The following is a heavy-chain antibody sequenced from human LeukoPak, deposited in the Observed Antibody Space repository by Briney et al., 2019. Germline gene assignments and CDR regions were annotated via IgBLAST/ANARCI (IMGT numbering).Heavy chain of an antibody. CDR1: GFTFSSHW. CDR2: IKQDGSEK. Sequence: GGSLRLSCVDSGFTFSSHWMSWVRQAPGKGLEWVANIKQDGSEKYYVDSVKGRFTISRDNAKNSLYLQMNSLRAEDTAVYYCARSGGWDGMDVWGQGTAVTVSS. V-gene: IGHV3-7*01. D-gene: IGHD1-1*01. J-gene: IGHJ6*02. CDR3: ARSGGWDGMDV.